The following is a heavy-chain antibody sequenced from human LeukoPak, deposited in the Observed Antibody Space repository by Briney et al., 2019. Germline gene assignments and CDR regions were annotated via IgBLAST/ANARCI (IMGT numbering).Heavy chain of an antibody. Sequence: GGSLRLSCAASGFTFSSYAMSWVRQAPGKGLEWVSVIGGSGGSTYYADSVKGRFTISRDNSKNTLYLQMSSLRAEDTAVYYCAKKRRELRGFDYWGQGTLVTVSS. CDR1: GFTFSSYA. CDR3: AKKRRELRGFDY. V-gene: IGHV3-23*01. D-gene: IGHD1-7*01. CDR2: IGGSGGST. J-gene: IGHJ4*02.